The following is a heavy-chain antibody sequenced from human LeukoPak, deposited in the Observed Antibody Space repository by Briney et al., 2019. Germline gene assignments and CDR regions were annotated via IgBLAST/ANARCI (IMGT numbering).Heavy chain of an antibody. Sequence: GGSLRLSCAASGFTFSNYGMHWVRQTPGKGLEWVAFIQSDGSSIYYVDSVKSQFTISRDNSKNTVFLQMNSLRVEDTAVYYCSKGVVMGKNWYFDVWGRGTLVTVSS. CDR1: GFTFSNYG. V-gene: IGHV3-30*02. D-gene: IGHD2-21*01. CDR3: SKGVVMGKNWYFDV. J-gene: IGHJ2*01. CDR2: IQSDGSSI.